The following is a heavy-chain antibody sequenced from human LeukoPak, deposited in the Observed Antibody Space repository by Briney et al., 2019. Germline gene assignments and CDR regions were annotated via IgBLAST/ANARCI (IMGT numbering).Heavy chain of an antibody. CDR3: AKQGAVRQDYYMDV. CDR2: IIPIFGTP. D-gene: IGHD3-16*01. J-gene: IGHJ6*03. CDR1: GGSFSSYA. Sequence: SVKVSCKASGGSFSSYAITWVRQAPGQGLEWMGRIIPIFGTPTYAQKFQGRVTITADMGSSTAYLELTSLTSEDTARYFCAKQGAVRQDYYMDVWGNGTTVAVSS. V-gene: IGHV1-69*06.